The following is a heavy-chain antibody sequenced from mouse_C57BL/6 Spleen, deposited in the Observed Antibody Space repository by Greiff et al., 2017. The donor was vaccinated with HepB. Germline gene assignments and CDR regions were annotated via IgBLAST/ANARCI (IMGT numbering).Heavy chain of an antibody. V-gene: IGHV5-4*01. CDR1: GFTFSSYA. CDR2: ISDGGSYT. J-gene: IGHJ4*01. D-gene: IGHD2-3*01. CDR3: ARAGIYDGYYVGYYAMDY. Sequence: EVHLVESGGGLVKPGGSLKLSCAASGFTFSSYAMSWVRQTPEKRLEWVATISDGGSYTYYPDNVKGRFTISRDNAKNNLYLQMSHLKSEDTAMYYCARAGIYDGYYVGYYAMDYWGQGTSVTVSS.